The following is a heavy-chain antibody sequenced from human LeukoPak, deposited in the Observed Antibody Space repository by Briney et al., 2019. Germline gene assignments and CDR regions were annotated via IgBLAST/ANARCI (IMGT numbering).Heavy chain of an antibody. CDR1: GFTFSNYW. Sequence: PGGSLRLSCAASGFTFSNYWMSWVRQAPGKGLEWAANIKQDGSEKYYVDSVKGRFTISRDNAKNSLYLQMNSLRAEDTAVYYCARAADIVLMVRFDYWGQGTLVTVSS. V-gene: IGHV3-7*01. J-gene: IGHJ4*02. CDR3: ARAADIVLMVRFDY. D-gene: IGHD2-8*01. CDR2: IKQDGSEK.